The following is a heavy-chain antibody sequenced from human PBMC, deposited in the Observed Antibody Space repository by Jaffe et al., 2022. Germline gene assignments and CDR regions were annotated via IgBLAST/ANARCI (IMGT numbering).Heavy chain of an antibody. J-gene: IGHJ4*02. V-gene: IGHV3-21*01. Sequence: EVQLVESGGGLVKPGGSLRLSCAASGFTFSSYSMNWVRQAPGKGLEWVSSISSSSSYIYYADSVKGRFTISRDNAKNSLYLQMNSLRAEDTAVYYCARDPRSQKRGMYDYWGQGTLVTVSS. CDR3: ARDPRSQKRGMYDY. D-gene: IGHD3-16*01. CDR2: ISSSSSYI. CDR1: GFTFSSYS.